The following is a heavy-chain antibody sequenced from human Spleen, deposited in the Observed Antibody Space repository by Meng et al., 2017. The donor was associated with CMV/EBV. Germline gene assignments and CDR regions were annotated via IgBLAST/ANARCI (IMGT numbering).Heavy chain of an antibody. CDR1: GFTFSNYW. V-gene: IGHV3-7*01. CDR3: ARIPLYDYGDY. J-gene: IGHJ4*02. D-gene: IGHD2-8*01. CDR2: IKQNGSAE. Sequence: GESLKISCAASGFTFSNYWMSWVRQAPGKGLEWVANIKQNGSAEYYVDSVKGRFTISRDNAKNSVYLQMNSLRVEDTAVYYCARIPLYDYGDYWGRGTLVTVSS.